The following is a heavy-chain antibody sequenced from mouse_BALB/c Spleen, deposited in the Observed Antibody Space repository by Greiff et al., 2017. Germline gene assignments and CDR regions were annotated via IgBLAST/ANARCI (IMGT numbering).Heavy chain of an antibody. V-gene: IGHV5-17*02. D-gene: IGHD5-1-1*01. Sequence: EVQLVESGGGLVQPGGSRKLSCAASGFTFSSFGMHWVRQAPEKGLEWVAYISSGSSTIYYADTVKGRFTISRDNPKNTLFLQMTSLRSEDTAMYYCAKEDTSRNYFDYWGQGTTLTVSS. CDR1: GFTFSSFG. J-gene: IGHJ2*01. CDR2: ISSGSSTI. CDR3: AKEDTSRNYFDY.